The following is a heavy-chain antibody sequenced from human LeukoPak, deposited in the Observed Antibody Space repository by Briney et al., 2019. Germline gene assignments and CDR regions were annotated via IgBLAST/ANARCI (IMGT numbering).Heavy chain of an antibody. CDR1: GGSISSYY. CDR3: ARERYYYDSTTPN. CDR2: IYYSGST. D-gene: IGHD3-22*01. J-gene: IGHJ4*02. V-gene: IGHV4-59*12. Sequence: PSETLSLTCTVSGGSISSYYWSWIRQPPGKGLEWIGYIYYSGSTNYNPSLKSRVTISVDTSKNQFSLNLRSVTAADTAVYYCARERYYYDSTTPNWGQGTLVAVSS.